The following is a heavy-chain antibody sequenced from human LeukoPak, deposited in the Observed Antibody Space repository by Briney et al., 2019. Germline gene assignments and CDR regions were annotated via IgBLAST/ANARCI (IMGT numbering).Heavy chain of an antibody. D-gene: IGHD2-2*01. CDR3: ATRYCSSTSCYGFDY. V-gene: IGHV1-8*01. CDR1: GYTFTSYD. J-gene: IGHJ4*02. Sequence: EASVKVSCKASGYTFTSYDINWVRQATGQGLEWLGWMNPNSGNTGYAQKFQGRVTMTRNTSISTAYMELSSLRSEDTAVYYCATRYCSSTSCYGFDYWGQGTLVTVSS. CDR2: MNPNSGNT.